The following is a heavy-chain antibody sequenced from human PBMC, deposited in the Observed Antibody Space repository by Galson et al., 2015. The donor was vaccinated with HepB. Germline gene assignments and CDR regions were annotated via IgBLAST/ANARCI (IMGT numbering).Heavy chain of an antibody. CDR1: RYIFTSYF. CDR2: INPSGGST. V-gene: IGHV1-46*01. CDR3: ARGVDIVMMVAASPNFDY. D-gene: IGHD2-15*01. Sequence: SVKVSCKAPRYIFTSYFIHWVRQAPGQGLERMGIINPSGGSTSYAQKFQGRVTMTRDTSTRTVYMELSILRSEDTAVYYCARGVDIVMMVAASPNFDYWGQGTLVTVSS. J-gene: IGHJ4*02.